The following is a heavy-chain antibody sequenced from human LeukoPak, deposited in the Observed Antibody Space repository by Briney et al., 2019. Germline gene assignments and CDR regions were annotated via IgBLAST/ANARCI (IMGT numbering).Heavy chain of an antibody. J-gene: IGHJ4*02. D-gene: IGHD3-3*01. CDR2: IIPIFGTA. CDR3: ARASDKPLLRFLEWLTPYYFDY. Sequence: SVKVSCKASGGTFSSYAISWVRQAPGQGLEWMGGIIPIFGTANYAQKFQGRVTITADESTSTAYMELSSLRSEDTAVYYCARASDKPLLRFLEWLTPYYFDYWGQGTLVTVSS. CDR1: GGTFSSYA. V-gene: IGHV1-69*13.